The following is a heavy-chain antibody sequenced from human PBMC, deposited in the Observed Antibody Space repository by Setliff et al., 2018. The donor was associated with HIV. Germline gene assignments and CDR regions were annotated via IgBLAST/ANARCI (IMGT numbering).Heavy chain of an antibody. D-gene: IGHD4-4*01. CDR2: IHHSGSS. Sequence: LSLTCTVSGDSIITCYWTWIRQPPGKGLEWIGYIHHSGSSDYTPSLRSRVTMSVDTSKNQFSLKLTSVTAADTAVYYCAREHDYSNYRRLDSWGQGILVTVSS. CDR1: GDSIITCY. J-gene: IGHJ4*02. V-gene: IGHV4-4*08. CDR3: AREHDYSNYRRLDS.